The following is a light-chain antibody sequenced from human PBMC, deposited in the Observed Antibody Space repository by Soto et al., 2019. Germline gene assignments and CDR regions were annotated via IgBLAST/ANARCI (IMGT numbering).Light chain of an antibody. CDR2: DVS. Sequence: EIVLTQSPATLSLSPGERAALSCRASQSVTSYLAWYQQKPGQAPRLLIYDVSNRASGIPARFSGSGSETDFTLTISSLEPEDFAVYYCQQRSDWPLTFGQGHDWRL. V-gene: IGKV3-11*01. J-gene: IGKJ5*01. CDR3: QQRSDWPLT. CDR1: QSVTSY.